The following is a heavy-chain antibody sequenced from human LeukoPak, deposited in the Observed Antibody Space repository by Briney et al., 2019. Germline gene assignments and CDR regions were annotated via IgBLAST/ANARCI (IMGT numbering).Heavy chain of an antibody. CDR2: IIPIFGTA. V-gene: IGHV1-69*13. CDR1: GGTFSSYA. Sequence: SVKVSCKASGGTFSSYAISWVRQAPGQGLERMGGIIPIFGTANYAQKFQGRVTITADESTSTAYMELSSLRSEDTAVYYCARDCSGGSCYISDAFDIWGQGTMVTVSS. CDR3: ARDCSGGSCYISDAFDI. J-gene: IGHJ3*02. D-gene: IGHD2-15*01.